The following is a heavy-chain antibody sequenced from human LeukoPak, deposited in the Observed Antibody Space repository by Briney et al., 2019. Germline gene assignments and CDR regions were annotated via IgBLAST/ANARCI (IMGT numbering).Heavy chain of an antibody. D-gene: IGHD6-13*01. Sequence: GGSLRLSCAGSGFTFSSYGMSWVRQAPGEGLEWVSAISGSPPGTYYADSVKGRFTISRDNSKNTLYLQMNSLKAEDTAVYYCAKRQRLVKVYYGMDVWGQGTTVTVSS. CDR1: GFTFSSYG. CDR2: ISGSPPGT. CDR3: AKRQRLVKVYYGMDV. V-gene: IGHV3-23*01. J-gene: IGHJ6*02.